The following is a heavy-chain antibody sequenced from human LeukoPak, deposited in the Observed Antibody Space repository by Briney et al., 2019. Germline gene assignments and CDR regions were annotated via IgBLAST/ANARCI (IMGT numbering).Heavy chain of an antibody. Sequence: KSGGSLRLSCIASGFTFSDYAMTWIRQAPGKGLEWVSYITSSSTYTNYPDSVKGRFTISRDNGRISLFLQMNSLRVDDTAVYYCARERSDYYDASGYADAFDIWGQGTMVTVSS. V-gene: IGHV3-11*05. D-gene: IGHD3-22*01. J-gene: IGHJ3*02. CDR1: GFTFSDYA. CDR2: ITSSSTYT. CDR3: ARERSDYYDASGYADAFDI.